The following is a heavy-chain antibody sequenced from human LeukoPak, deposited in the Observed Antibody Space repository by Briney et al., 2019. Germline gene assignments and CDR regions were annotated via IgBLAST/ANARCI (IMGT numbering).Heavy chain of an antibody. D-gene: IGHD2-15*01. CDR1: GGTFSSYA. J-gene: IGHJ3*02. Sequence: SVKLSCKASGGTFSSYAISRVRQAPGPGLEWKGGIITIFGTANYAQKFQGRVTITADESTSTAYMELSSLRSEDTAVYYCAGDIVVVVAATGLSAFDIWGQGTMVTVCS. CDR3: AGDIVVVVAATGLSAFDI. V-gene: IGHV1-69*13. CDR2: IITIFGTA.